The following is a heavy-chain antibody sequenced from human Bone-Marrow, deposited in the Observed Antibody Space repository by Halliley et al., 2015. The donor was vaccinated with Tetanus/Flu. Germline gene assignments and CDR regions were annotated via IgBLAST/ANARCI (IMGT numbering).Heavy chain of an antibody. CDR2: ISTGGDNK. D-gene: IGHD4-17*01. Sequence: SLRLSCGGSGFTFSRFEMNWVRQAPGRGLEWVSKISTGGDNKFYAVSVKGRFTISRDNSNNSLFLQMDSLGAGDTAVYWCARQVYGGNGLWGQGALVIVSS. CDR1: GFTFSRFE. CDR3: ARQVYGGNGL. V-gene: IGHV3-48*03. J-gene: IGHJ4*02.